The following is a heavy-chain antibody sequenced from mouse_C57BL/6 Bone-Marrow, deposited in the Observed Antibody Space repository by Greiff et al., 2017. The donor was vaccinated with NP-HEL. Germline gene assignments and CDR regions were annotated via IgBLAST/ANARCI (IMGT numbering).Heavy chain of an antibody. CDR1: GFSLTSYG. J-gene: IGHJ4*01. Sequence: VMLVESGPGLVAPSQSLSITCTVSGFSLTSYGVDWVRQPPGKGLEWLGVIWGGGSTNYNSALMSRLSISKDNSKSQVFLKMNSLQTDDTAMYYCAKHGGLSPSMVAYAMDYWGQGTSVTVSS. CDR3: AKHGGLSPSMVAYAMDY. D-gene: IGHD2-2*01. V-gene: IGHV2-9*01. CDR2: IWGGGST.